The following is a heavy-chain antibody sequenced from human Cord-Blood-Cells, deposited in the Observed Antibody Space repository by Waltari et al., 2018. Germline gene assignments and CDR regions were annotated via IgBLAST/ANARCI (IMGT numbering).Heavy chain of an antibody. V-gene: IGHV1-69*01. CDR1: GGTFSSYA. CDR2: IILIFSTA. Sequence: QVQLVQSGAEVKKPGSSVKVSCKASGGTFSSYAISWVRQAPGQGLEWMGGIILIFSTANYDQKVQGRVTITADESTSTAYMELSSLRSEDTAVYYCARTLYCSGGSCYYYYGMDVWGQGTTVTVSS. D-gene: IGHD2-15*01. CDR3: ARTLYCSGGSCYYYYGMDV. J-gene: IGHJ6*02.